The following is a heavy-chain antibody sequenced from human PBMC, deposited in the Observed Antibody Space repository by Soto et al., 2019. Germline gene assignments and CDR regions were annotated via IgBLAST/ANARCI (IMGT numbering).Heavy chain of an antibody. Sequence: PSETLSLTCTVSGASISGFYWSWIRKSAGKGLEWIGRIYATGTTDYNPSLKSRVMMTVDTSKKQFSLKLRSVTAADTAVYYCVRDGTKTLRDWFDPWGQGISVTVSS. CDR1: GASISGFY. CDR3: VRDGTKTLRDWFDP. V-gene: IGHV4-4*07. CDR2: IYATGTT. D-gene: IGHD1-1*01. J-gene: IGHJ5*02.